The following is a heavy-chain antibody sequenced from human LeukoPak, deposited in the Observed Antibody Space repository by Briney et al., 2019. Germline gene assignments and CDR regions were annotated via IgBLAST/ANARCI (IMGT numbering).Heavy chain of an antibody. D-gene: IGHD3-10*01. V-gene: IGHV3-11*04. Sequence: GGSLRLSCATSGFTFHDYYMFWIRQAPGKGLEWVSYISSSGSTIYYADSVKGRFTISRDNAKNSLYLQMNSLRAEDTAVYYCARAGINVGLADYWGQGTLVTVSS. CDR2: ISSSGSTI. CDR1: GFTFHDYY. J-gene: IGHJ4*02. CDR3: ARAGINVGLADY.